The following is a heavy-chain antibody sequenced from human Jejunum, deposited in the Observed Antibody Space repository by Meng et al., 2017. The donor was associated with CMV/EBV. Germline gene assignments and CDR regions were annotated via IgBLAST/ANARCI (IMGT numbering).Heavy chain of an antibody. CDR3: ARAPYNYFDSSGDPPDY. J-gene: IGHJ4*02. V-gene: IGHV4-39*07. Sequence: SRSTYYWAWIRQPPGMGLEWIGYIHYNGNTYYNPSHKSRVSMSVDTSKNQFSLRLTSVTAADTAVFYCARAPYNYFDSSGDPPDYWGQGTLVTVSS. CDR2: IHYNGNT. D-gene: IGHD3-22*01. CDR1: SRSTYY.